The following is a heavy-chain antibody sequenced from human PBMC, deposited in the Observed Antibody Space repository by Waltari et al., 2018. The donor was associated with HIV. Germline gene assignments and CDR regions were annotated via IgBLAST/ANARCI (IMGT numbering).Heavy chain of an antibody. CDR2: FDPEQGKT. D-gene: IGHD2-15*01. J-gene: IGHJ5*02. V-gene: IGHV1-24*01. CDR3: TTEGLYCSGGTCYSRFDP. Sequence: QVPLVQSGAEVKKPAALVKASCKVSGYTLSEYSIHRVRQAPGKGLEWMGGFDPEQGKTIYAQNFQGRVTMTEDAATDTAYMELSSLRSEDTAVYYCTTEGLYCSGGTCYSRFDPWGQGTLVTVSS. CDR1: GYTLSEYS.